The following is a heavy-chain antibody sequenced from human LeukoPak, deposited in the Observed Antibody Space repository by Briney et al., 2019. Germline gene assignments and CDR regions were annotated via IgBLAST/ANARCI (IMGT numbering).Heavy chain of an antibody. CDR3: AADYGDYVSPSD. D-gene: IGHD4-17*01. V-gene: IGHV3-30*04. CDR1: GFNFRDSA. CDR2: ISYDGTNK. J-gene: IGHJ4*02. Sequence: PGGSLRLSCAASGFNFRDSAMHWVRQAPGKVLEGVAVISYDGTNKYYADSVKGRFTISRDNSKNTLFLQMNSLRLEDTAVYYCAADYGDYVSPSDWGQGTLVTVSS.